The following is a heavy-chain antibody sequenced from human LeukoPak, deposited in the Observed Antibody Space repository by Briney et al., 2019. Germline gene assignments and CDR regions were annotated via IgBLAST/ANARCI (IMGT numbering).Heavy chain of an antibody. CDR3: ARDFPVRAVAGMGGGY. Sequence: ASVKVSCKASGYTFTGYYMHWVRQAPGQGLEWMGWINPNSGGTSYAQKFQGRVTMTRDTSISTAHMELSRLRSDDTAVYYCARDFPVRAVAGMGGGYWGQGTLVTVSS. D-gene: IGHD6-19*01. J-gene: IGHJ4*02. CDR2: INPNSGGT. V-gene: IGHV1-2*02. CDR1: GYTFTGYY.